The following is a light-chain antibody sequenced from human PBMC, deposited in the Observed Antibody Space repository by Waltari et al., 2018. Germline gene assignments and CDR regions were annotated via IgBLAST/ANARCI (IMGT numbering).Light chain of an antibody. J-gene: IGKJ4*01. CDR2: GAP. Sequence: EIVLTQSPGTLSLSPGERATLSCRASRSFSSSYLAWYQQKPGQPPRLLIYGAPSRATGIPDRFSGSGSGTDFTLTISRLGPEDFAVYYCQQSGTSPLTFGGGTKVAIK. CDR3: QQSGTSPLT. V-gene: IGKV3-20*01. CDR1: RSFSSSY.